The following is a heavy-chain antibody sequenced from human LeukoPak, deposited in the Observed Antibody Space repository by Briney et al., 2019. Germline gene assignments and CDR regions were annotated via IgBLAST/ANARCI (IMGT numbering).Heavy chain of an antibody. CDR1: GGSFSGYY. CDR3: ARGGMGGSYYEDGDFDY. D-gene: IGHD1-26*01. Sequence: SETLSLTCAVYGGSFSGYYWSWIRQPPGKGLEWIGEINHSGSTNYNPSLKSRVTITVDTSKNQFSLKLSSVTAADTAVYYCARGGMGGSYYEDGDFDYWGQGTLVTVSS. V-gene: IGHV4-34*01. J-gene: IGHJ4*02. CDR2: INHSGST.